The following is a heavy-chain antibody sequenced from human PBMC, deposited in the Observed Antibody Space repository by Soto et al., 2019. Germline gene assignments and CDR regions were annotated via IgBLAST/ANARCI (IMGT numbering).Heavy chain of an antibody. Sequence: LRLSCSASGFTFSTYWMSWVRQAPGKGLEWVANIKQDGSEKYYVDSVKGRFTISRDNAKNSLYLQMNSLRAEDTAVYYCARDSLGYCTSTSCYWSEDYWGQGTLVTVSS. J-gene: IGHJ4*02. D-gene: IGHD2-2*01. CDR3: ARDSLGYCTSTSCYWSEDY. CDR2: IKQDGSEK. CDR1: GFTFSTYW. V-gene: IGHV3-7*03.